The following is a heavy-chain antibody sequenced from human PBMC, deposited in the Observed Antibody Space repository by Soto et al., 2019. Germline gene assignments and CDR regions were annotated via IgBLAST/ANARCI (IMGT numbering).Heavy chain of an antibody. CDR3: TRELQHNYGYGSDY. CDR2: ISSSGSTI. CDR1: EFSFSDYY. J-gene: IGHJ4*01. D-gene: IGHD3-10*01. V-gene: IGHV3-11*01. Sequence: GGSLRLSCAASEFSFSDYYMSWIRQAPGKGLEGVSYISSSGSTIYYADSAKGRFTISRDNAKKSLYLQMNSLRAEDTAVYYCTRELQHNYGYGSDYWGQGTLVTVSS.